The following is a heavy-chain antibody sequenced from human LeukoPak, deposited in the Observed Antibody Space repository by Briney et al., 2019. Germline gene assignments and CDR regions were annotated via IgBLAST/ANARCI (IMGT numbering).Heavy chain of an antibody. D-gene: IGHD2-15*01. J-gene: IGHJ4*02. V-gene: IGHV4-39*07. Sequence: SETLSLTCTVSGGSISGSTYYWGWIRQPPGKGLEWIGSIYYSGSTYYNPSLKSRVTISVDTSKNQFSLKLSSVTAADTAVYYCARGHPGRIVVVAAKGFDYWGQGTLVTVSS. CDR2: IYYSGST. CDR1: GGSISGSTYY. CDR3: ARGHPGRIVVVAAKGFDY.